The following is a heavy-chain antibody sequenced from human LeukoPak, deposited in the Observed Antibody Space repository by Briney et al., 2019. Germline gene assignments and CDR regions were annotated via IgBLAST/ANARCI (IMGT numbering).Heavy chain of an antibody. V-gene: IGHV4-39*01. CDR3: ARLHYGGNYGYYYYYMDV. CDR1: GDSISSSYFY. J-gene: IGHJ6*03. CDR2: IYYTGST. D-gene: IGHD4-23*01. Sequence: SETLSLTCTVSGDSISSSYFYWGWIRQPPGKGLEWIGSIYYTGSTYYNPSLKSRVTISVDTSKNQFSLKESSVTAADTAVYYCARLHYGGNYGYYYYYMDVWGKGTTVTVSS.